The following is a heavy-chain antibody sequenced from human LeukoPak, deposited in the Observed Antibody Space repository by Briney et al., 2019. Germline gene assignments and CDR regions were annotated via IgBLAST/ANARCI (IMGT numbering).Heavy chain of an antibody. Sequence: PGGSLRLSCTASGFTFSDSAMSWVRQAPGKGLEWVSSISSGGGMTYYADSVKGRFSISRDNSKNTVYLQMNSLRAEDTTVYYCARVDYGDPLDWGQGTLVTVSS. V-gene: IGHV3-23*01. D-gene: IGHD4-17*01. CDR3: ARVDYGDPLD. CDR2: ISSGGGMT. CDR1: GFTFSDSA. J-gene: IGHJ4*02.